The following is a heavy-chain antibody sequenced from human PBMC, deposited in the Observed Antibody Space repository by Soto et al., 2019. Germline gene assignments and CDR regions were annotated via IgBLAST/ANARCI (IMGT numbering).Heavy chain of an antibody. J-gene: IGHJ4*02. CDR2: ISGSGGST. V-gene: IGHV3-23*01. CDR1: GFTFSSYA. Sequence: GGSLRLSCAASGFTFSSYAMSWVRQAPGKGLEWVSAISGSGGSTYYADSVKGRFTISRDNSKNTLYLQMNSLRAEDTAVYYCVKRPATWGAAASRYFDYWGQGTLVTVSS. D-gene: IGHD2-2*01. CDR3: VKRPATWGAAASRYFDY.